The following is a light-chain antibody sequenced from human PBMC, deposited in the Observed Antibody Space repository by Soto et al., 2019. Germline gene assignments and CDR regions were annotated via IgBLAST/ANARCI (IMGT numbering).Light chain of an antibody. V-gene: IGKV3-11*01. Sequence: EIVFTQSPATLSLSPGERATLSCRASQSVSSYLAWYQQKPGQPPRLLIYDASNRATGIPARFSGSRSGTDCTLTISRLEPEDFEVYYCQQRSNWQVTFGQGTRLEI. CDR1: QSVSSY. CDR3: QQRSNWQVT. J-gene: IGKJ5*01. CDR2: DAS.